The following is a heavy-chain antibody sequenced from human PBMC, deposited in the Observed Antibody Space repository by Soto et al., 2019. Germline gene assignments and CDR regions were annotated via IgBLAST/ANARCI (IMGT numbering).Heavy chain of an antibody. CDR3: ARQGYCSTTACYAVDY. CDR2: IYPCDSNT. V-gene: IGHV5-51*01. CDR1: GYTFTSYW. Sequence: GESLKISCKGSGYTFTSYWIGWVRQMPGKGLEWMGIIYPCDSNTRYSPSFQGQVTISADKSISTAYLQWSSLKATDTAMYFCARQGYCSTTACYAVDYWGQGTLVTVSS. J-gene: IGHJ4*02. D-gene: IGHD2-2*01.